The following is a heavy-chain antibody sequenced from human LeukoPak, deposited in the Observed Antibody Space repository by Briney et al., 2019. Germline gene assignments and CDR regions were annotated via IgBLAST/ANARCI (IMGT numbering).Heavy chain of an antibody. D-gene: IGHD5-18*01. CDR1: GFTFNIND. V-gene: IGHV3-13*01. Sequence: PGGSLRLSCTASGFTFNINDMLWLPQATGKGLESVSCVGTGGDKYYADSEKGRFIICREDAKNSVYLQMNSLRSGDTAVYFCGRGGKTAIADYWGQGTVLTV. J-gene: IGHJ4*02. CDR3: GRGGKTAIADY. CDR2: VGTGGDK.